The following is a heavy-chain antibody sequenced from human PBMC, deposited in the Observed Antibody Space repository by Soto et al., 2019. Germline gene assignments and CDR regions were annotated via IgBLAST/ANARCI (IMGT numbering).Heavy chain of an antibody. D-gene: IGHD2-2*01. CDR1: GFTFSSYA. CDR3: GICSSTSCHLGADY. J-gene: IGHJ4*02. CDR2: ISYDGNNK. V-gene: IGHV3-30-3*01. Sequence: QVQLVESGGGVVQPGRSLRLSCAASGFTFSSYAMHWVHQAPGKGLEWVALISYDGNNKYYADSVKGRFTISRDNSKNTLYLQMNSLRTEDTAVYYCGICSSTSCHLGADYWGQGTLVTVSS.